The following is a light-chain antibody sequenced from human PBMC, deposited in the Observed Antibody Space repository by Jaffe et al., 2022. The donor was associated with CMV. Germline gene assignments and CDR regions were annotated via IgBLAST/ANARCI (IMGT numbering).Light chain of an antibody. CDR3: QQYGYGTSPRYT. CDR1: QSVSSNY. V-gene: IGKV3-20*01. Sequence: EIVLTQSPGTLSLSPGERVSLSCRASQSVSSNYLAWYQQKPGQAPRLLIYTAYNRATGIPDRFSGSGSGTDFTLTISRLEPEDFAVYYCQQYGYGTSPRYTFGQGTKLEIK. CDR2: TAY. J-gene: IGKJ2*01.